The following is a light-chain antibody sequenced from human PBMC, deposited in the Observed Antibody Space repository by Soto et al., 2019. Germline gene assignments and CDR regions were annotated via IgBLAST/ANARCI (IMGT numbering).Light chain of an antibody. J-gene: IGKJ4*01. CDR3: QQLKSYPLT. Sequence: DIPLTQSPSFLSASIGDKVTITCRASQGISSFLAWYQQKPGKAPNLLIYAASTLQSGVPSRFSGSGSGTEFTLTISSLQPEDSATYFCQQLKSYPLTFGGGTKVEIK. CDR1: QGISSF. CDR2: AAS. V-gene: IGKV1-9*01.